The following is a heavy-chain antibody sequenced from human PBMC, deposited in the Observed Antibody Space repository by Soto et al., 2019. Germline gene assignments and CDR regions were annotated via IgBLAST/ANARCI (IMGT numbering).Heavy chain of an antibody. CDR3: ARGHEYGGNSDAFDI. CDR2: ILPVFGTA. CDR1: GGTFSTSS. J-gene: IGHJ3*02. D-gene: IGHD4-17*01. Sequence: QVHLVQSGAEVKKPGSSVKVSCKASGGTFSTSSINWLRQAPGQRPEWMGNILPVFGTADYAQKFRDRVTITADKSTNTAYMGLRGLFSVDAGVYYCARGHEYGGNSDAFDIWGQGTVVTVSS. V-gene: IGHV1-69*14.